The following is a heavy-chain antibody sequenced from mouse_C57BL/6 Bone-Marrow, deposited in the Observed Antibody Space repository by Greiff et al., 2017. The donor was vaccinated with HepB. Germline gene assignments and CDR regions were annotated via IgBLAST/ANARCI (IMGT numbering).Heavy chain of an antibody. CDR1: GYTFTSYW. Sequence: QVQLQQPGAELVKPGASVKLSCKASGYTFTSYWMHWVKQRPGQGLEWIGMIHPNSGSTNYNEKFKSKATLTVDKSSSTAYMQLSSLTSEDSAVYYCRCGHYDGHYFDYWGQGTTLTVSS. D-gene: IGHD2-3*01. V-gene: IGHV1-64*01. CDR2: IHPNSGST. CDR3: RCGHYDGHYFDY. J-gene: IGHJ2*01.